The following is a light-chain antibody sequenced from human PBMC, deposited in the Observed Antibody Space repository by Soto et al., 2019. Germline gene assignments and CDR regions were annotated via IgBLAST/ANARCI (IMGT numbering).Light chain of an antibody. CDR3: AAWDDTLSGDV. CDR1: TPNIGTHY. CDR2: RND. V-gene: IGLV1-47*01. J-gene: IGLJ1*01. Sequence: QSVLTQPPSASGTPGQRVTISCSGSTPNIGTHYVSWYQHLPGTAPKLLIHRNDQRPSGVPDRISASRSGTSASLAISGLRSEDEADYYCAAWDDTLSGDVFGGGTKLTVL.